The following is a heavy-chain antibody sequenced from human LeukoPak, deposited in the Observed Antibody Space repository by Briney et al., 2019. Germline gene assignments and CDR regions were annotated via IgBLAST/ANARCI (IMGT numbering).Heavy chain of an antibody. D-gene: IGHD3-22*01. CDR3: ARVLHKRNYDSSVYYGY. V-gene: IGHV3-48*03. CDR1: GFTFSSYE. Sequence: GGSLRLSCAASGFTFSSYEMNWVRQAPGKGLEWVSYISSSGSTIYYADSVKGRFTISRDNAKNSLYLQMNSLRGEDTAVYYCARVLHKRNYDSSVYYGYWGQGTLVTVSS. CDR2: ISSSGSTI. J-gene: IGHJ4*02.